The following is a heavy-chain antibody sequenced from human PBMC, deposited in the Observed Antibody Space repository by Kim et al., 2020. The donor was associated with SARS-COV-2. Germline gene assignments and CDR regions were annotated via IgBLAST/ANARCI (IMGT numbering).Heavy chain of an antibody. CDR3: ERNEGVNYGDLGFDD. V-gene: IGHV3-30*07. J-gene: IGHJ4*02. Sequence: DAVKGRFTSSRDNSKNTLYLQMNSLRAEDTAVYYCERNEGVNYGDLGFDDWCQGGLVTVSS. D-gene: IGHD4-17*01.